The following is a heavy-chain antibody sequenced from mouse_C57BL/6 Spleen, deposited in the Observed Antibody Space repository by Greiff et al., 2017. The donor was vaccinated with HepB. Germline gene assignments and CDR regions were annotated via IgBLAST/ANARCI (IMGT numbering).Heavy chain of an antibody. Sequence: EVQVVESGGGLVKPGGSLKLSCAASGFTFSSYAMSWVRQTPEKRLEWVATISDGGSYTYYPDNVKGRFTISRDNAKHNLYLQMSHLKSEDTAMYYCARVLDSSGYNFAYWGQGTLVTVSA. CDR2: ISDGGSYT. D-gene: IGHD3-2*02. CDR1: GFTFSSYA. J-gene: IGHJ3*01. V-gene: IGHV5-4*01. CDR3: ARVLDSSGYNFAY.